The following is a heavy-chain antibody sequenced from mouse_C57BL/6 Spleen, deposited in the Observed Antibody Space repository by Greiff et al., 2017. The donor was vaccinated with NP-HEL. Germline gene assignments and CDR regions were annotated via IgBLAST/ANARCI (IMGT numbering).Heavy chain of an antibody. V-gene: IGHV1-59*01. D-gene: IGHD3-2*02. J-gene: IGHJ3*01. Sequence: QVQLQQPGAELVRPGTSVKLSCKASGYTFTSYWMHWVKQRPGQGLEWIGVIDPSDSYTNYNQKFKGKATLTVDTSSSTAYMQLSSLTSEDSAVYYCARKGGSGWGQGTLVTVSA. CDR3: ARKGGSG. CDR1: GYTFTSYW. CDR2: IDPSDSYT.